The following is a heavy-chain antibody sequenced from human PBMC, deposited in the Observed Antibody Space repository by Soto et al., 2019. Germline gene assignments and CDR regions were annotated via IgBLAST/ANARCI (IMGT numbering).Heavy chain of an antibody. CDR1: GFTFTRYS. Sequence: EVQLVESGGGLVKPGGSLRLSGAASGFTFTRYSMNWVRQPPGKGLEWVSSISSTTNYLYYVDSMKGRFTISRDNAKNSLYLEMTSLRAEDTSVYYCARESEDLTSNFDYWGQGTLVSVYS. V-gene: IGHV3-21*06. J-gene: IGHJ4*02. CDR3: ARESEDLTSNFDY. CDR2: ISSTTNYL.